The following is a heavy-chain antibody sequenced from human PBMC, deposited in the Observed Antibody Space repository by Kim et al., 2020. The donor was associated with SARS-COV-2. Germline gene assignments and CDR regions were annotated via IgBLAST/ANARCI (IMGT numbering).Heavy chain of an antibody. Sequence: GGSLRLSCAASGFTFDDYTMHWVRQAPGKGLEWVSLISWDGGSTYYADSVKGRFTISRDNSKNSLYLQMNSLRTEDTALYYCAKGNGGNGYYYYGMDVWGQGTTVTVSS. D-gene: IGHD2-15*01. V-gene: IGHV3-43*01. CDR1: GFTFDDYT. J-gene: IGHJ6*02. CDR2: ISWDGGST. CDR3: AKGNGGNGYYYYGMDV.